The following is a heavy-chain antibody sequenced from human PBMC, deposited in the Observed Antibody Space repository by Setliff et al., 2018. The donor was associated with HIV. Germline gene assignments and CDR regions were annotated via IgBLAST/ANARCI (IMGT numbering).Heavy chain of an antibody. CDR3: AKGLGSYLAATRDALWFDP. D-gene: IGHD2-15*01. CDR2: ISWNSGSV. V-gene: IGHV3-9*03. CDR1: GFTFRDYS. J-gene: IGHJ5*02. Sequence: SLRLSCAAAGFTFRDYSMHWVRQVPGKGPEWVATISWNSGSVAYADSVKGRFAISRDNSKNSLYLQMNSLRPEDMALYYCAKGLGSYLAATRDALWFDPWGQGTLVTVS.